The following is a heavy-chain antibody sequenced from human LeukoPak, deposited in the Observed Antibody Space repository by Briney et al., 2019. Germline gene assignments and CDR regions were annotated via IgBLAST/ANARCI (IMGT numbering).Heavy chain of an antibody. J-gene: IGHJ4*02. V-gene: IGHV4-34*01. Sequence: SETLSLTCAVYGGSFSGYYWSWIRQPPGKGLEWIGEINHSGSTNYNPSLKSRVTISVDTSKNQFSLKLSSVTAADTAVYYCARHLEVVVITLWSPYYFDYWGQGTLVTVSS. CDR3: ARHLEVVVITLWSPYYFDY. CDR2: INHSGST. CDR1: GGSFSGYY. D-gene: IGHD3-22*01.